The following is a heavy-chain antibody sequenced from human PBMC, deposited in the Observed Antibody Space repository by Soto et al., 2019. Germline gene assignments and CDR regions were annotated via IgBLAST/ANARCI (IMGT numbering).Heavy chain of an antibody. V-gene: IGHV1-69*12. Sequence: QVQLVQSGAEVKKPGSSVKVSCKASGGTFSSYAISWVRQAPGQGLEWMGGIIPIFGTANYAQKFQGRVTITADESTSTADMELSSLRSEDTAVYYCARDRSYYYDSSGYFHAFDIWGQGTMVTVSS. J-gene: IGHJ3*02. D-gene: IGHD3-22*01. CDR1: GGTFSSYA. CDR3: ARDRSYYYDSSGYFHAFDI. CDR2: IIPIFGTA.